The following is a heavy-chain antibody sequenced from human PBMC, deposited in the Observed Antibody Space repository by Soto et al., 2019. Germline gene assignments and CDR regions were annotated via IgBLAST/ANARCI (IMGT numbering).Heavy chain of an antibody. CDR1: GGCFSRYV. CDR3: ARRGPGGRSFESFSPGGIGV. D-gene: IGHD3-16*02. V-gene: IGHV4-34*01. J-gene: IGHJ6*02. Sequence: PSERRWRTWSVGGGCFSRYVWDWIRRPPGEVLEWIGEISHSGTTHYNPSLKSRGTISVDTSKNQFSVKLTSVTAADTAVYYCARRGPGGRSFESFSPGGIGVCGQGTTDT. CDR2: ISHSGTT.